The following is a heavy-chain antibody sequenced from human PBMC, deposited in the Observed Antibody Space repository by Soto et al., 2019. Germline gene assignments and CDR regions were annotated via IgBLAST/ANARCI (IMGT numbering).Heavy chain of an antibody. J-gene: IGHJ5*02. V-gene: IGHV4-30-2*01. D-gene: IGHD3-10*01. Sequence: PSETLSLTCGVSGGSISSGVYSWSWIRQPPGKGLDWIGYIYHSGSTHYNPSLKSRVTISVDRSKNQFSLKLSSVTAADTAVYYCARAKREVTMVRGVIINWFDPWGQGTLVTVSS. CDR3: ARAKREVTMVRGVIINWFDP. CDR2: IYHSGST. CDR1: GGSISSGVYS.